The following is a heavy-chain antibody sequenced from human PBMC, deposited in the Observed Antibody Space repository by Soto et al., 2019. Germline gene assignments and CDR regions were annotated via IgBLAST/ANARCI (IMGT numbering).Heavy chain of an antibody. CDR2: IIPIFGTA. J-gene: IGHJ4*02. Sequence: QVQLVQSGAEVKKPGSSVNVSCNASGGTFSSYAISWVRQAPGQGLEWMGGIIPIFGTANYAQKFQGRVTITADQSTSTAYMELSSLKSEDPAVYYCPRAGPELTAMEYWGQGTLVTFSS. D-gene: IGHD5-18*01. CDR3: PRAGPELTAMEY. V-gene: IGHV1-69*01. CDR1: GGTFSSYA.